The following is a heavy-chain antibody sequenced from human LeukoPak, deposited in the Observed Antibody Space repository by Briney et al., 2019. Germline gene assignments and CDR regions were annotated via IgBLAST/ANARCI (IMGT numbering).Heavy chain of an antibody. CDR3: ARVGTKRTRLYYYYYYYMDV. D-gene: IGHD1/OR15-1a*01. CDR1: GGSFSGYY. Sequence: SETLSLTCAVHGGSFSGYYWSWIRQPPGKGLEWIGEINRSGSTNYNPSLKSRVTISVDTSKNQFSLKLSSVTAADTAVYYCARVGTKRTRLYYYYYYYMDVSGKGTTVTISS. CDR2: INRSGST. J-gene: IGHJ6*03. V-gene: IGHV4-34*01.